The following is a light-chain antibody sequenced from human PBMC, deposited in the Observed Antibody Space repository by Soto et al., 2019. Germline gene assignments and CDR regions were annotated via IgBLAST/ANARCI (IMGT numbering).Light chain of an antibody. CDR3: AAWDDSLSGHWV. Sequence: QSVLTQPPSASGTPGQTVTISCSGSTSNVGHNSAFWYQQLPGTAPKLLIWNNNQRPSGVPDRFSGSKSGTSASLAISGLRSEDEGDYYCAAWDDSLSGHWVFGGGTKLTVL. V-gene: IGLV1-47*02. CDR2: NNN. J-gene: IGLJ3*02. CDR1: TSNVGHNS.